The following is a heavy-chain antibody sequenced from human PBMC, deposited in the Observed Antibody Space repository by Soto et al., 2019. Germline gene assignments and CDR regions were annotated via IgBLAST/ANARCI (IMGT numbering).Heavy chain of an antibody. D-gene: IGHD3-3*01. Sequence: EVQLVESGGGLVRPGGSLRLSCAASGFTVTNLYMTWVRQAPGKGLEWVSVISSGGSTYYADSVKGRFTISRDNSKNTLYLEMNSLRAGDTAVYYCARDTFGGGYDFCHGGQGTLVTVSS. CDR1: GFTVTNLY. CDR3: ARDTFGGGYDFCH. V-gene: IGHV3-66*01. CDR2: ISSGGST. J-gene: IGHJ1*01.